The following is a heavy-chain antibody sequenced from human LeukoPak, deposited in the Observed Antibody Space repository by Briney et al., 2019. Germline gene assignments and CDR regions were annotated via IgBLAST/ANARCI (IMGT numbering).Heavy chain of an antibody. D-gene: IGHD1-20*01. V-gene: IGHV4-59*01. CDR1: GGSMSSYY. CDR3: ARGRYNWNY. Sequence: PWETLSLTCNVSGGSMSSYYWSWIRQPPGRGLEWIGYIYYSGSTNYNPSLNSRVTISVDTSKNQFSLKLSSVTAADTAVYYCARGRYNWNYWGQGILVTVSS. J-gene: IGHJ4*02. CDR2: IYYSGST.